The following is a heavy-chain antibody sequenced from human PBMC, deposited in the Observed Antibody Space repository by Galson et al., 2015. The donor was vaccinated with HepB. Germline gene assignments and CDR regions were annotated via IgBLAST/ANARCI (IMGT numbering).Heavy chain of an antibody. Sequence: SLRLSCAASGFTFSSYGMHWVRQAPGKGLEWVAVISYDGSNKYYADSVKGRFTISRDNSKNTLYLQMNSLRAEDTAVYYCAKGPELLGFRFDYWGQGTLVTVSS. J-gene: IGHJ4*02. CDR2: ISYDGSNK. CDR3: AKGPELLGFRFDY. CDR1: GFTFSSYG. V-gene: IGHV3-30*18. D-gene: IGHD1-26*01.